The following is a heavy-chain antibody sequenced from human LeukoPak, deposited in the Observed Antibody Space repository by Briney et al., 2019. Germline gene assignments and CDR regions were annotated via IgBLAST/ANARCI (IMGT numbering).Heavy chain of an antibody. V-gene: IGHV4-39*01. CDR3: ARQISDYYYYYMDV. CDR1: GGSISSSNYY. CDR2: IYYSGTT. Sequence: PSETLSLTCTVSGGSISSSNYYWGWLRQPPGKGLEWLGTIYYSGTTYYNPSLESRVTISEDTSKNQFSLTLRSVTAADTAVYYCARQISDYYYYYMDVWGKGTTVTVSS. D-gene: IGHD3-10*01. J-gene: IGHJ6*03.